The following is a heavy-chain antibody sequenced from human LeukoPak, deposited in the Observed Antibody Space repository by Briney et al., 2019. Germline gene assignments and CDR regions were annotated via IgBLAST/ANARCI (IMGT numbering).Heavy chain of an antibody. CDR3: ARRGYSGYGHDWFDP. D-gene: IGHD5-12*01. Sequence: TSETLSLTCTVSGGSISSSSYYWGWIRQPAGKGLEWIGRIYTSGSTNYNPSLKSRVTMSVDTSKNQFSLKLSSVTAADTAVYYCARRGYSGYGHDWFDPWGQGTLVTVSS. CDR2: IYTSGST. J-gene: IGHJ5*02. CDR1: GGSISSSSYY. V-gene: IGHV4-61*02.